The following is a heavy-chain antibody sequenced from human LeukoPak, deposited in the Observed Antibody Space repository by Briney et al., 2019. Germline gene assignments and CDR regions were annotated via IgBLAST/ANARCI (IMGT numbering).Heavy chain of an antibody. Sequence: GGSLRLSCAASGFTLSSYAMSWVRQAPGKGLEWVSAISGSGGSTYYADSVKGRFTISRDNSKNTLYLQMNSLRAEDTAVYYCAKLKNKGIAAAADYWGQGTLVTVSS. J-gene: IGHJ4*02. CDR1: GFTLSSYA. D-gene: IGHD6-13*01. V-gene: IGHV3-23*01. CDR3: AKLKNKGIAAAADY. CDR2: ISGSGGST.